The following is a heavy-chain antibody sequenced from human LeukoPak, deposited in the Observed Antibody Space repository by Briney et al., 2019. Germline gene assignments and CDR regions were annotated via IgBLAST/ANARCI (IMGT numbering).Heavy chain of an antibody. V-gene: IGHV1-8*01. CDR3: ARGTTVLRYFDWLGRKQSRAKKYYFDY. CDR1: GYTFTSYD. J-gene: IGHJ4*02. D-gene: IGHD3-9*01. CDR2: MNPNSGNT. Sequence: ASVKVSCKASGYTFTSYDINWVRQATGQGLEWMGWMNPNSGNTGYVQKFQGRVTMTRNTSISTAYMELSSLRSGDTAVYYCARGTTVLRYFDWLGRKQSRAKKYYFDYWGQGTLVTVSS.